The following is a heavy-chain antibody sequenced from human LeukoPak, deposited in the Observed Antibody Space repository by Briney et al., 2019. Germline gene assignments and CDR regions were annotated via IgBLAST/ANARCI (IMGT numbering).Heavy chain of an antibody. Sequence: SETLSLTCTVSGGSVRSTSNYWGWIRQSPGEGLEWIGEMDYSGSSYYNPSLKSRVTIFVDTSKNEFSLNLTSVTAADTAVYFCARRRVYVFDYWGQGLLVTVSS. D-gene: IGHD3-10*02. CDR1: GGSVRSTSNY. CDR2: MDYSGSS. J-gene: IGHJ4*02. CDR3: ARRRVYVFDY. V-gene: IGHV4-39*01.